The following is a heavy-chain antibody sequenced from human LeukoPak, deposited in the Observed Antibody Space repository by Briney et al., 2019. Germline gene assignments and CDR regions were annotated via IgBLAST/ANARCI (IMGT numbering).Heavy chain of an antibody. V-gene: IGHV4-4*07. CDR1: GGSISSYY. CDR2: VYTSGST. D-gene: IGHD1-26*01. J-gene: IGHJ4*02. CDR3: ARVSYDGRGALFDY. Sequence: PSETLSLTCTVSGGSISSYYWSWIRHPAGKGLEWIGRVYTSGSTNYNPSLKSRVTISVDKSKNQFSLMLSSVTAADTAVYYCARVSYDGRGALFDYWGQGTLVTVSS.